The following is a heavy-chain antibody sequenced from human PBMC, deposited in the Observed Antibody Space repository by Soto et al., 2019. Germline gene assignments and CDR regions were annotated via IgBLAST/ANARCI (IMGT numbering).Heavy chain of an antibody. Sequence: GGSLRLSCAASGFTFSSYAMHWVRQAPGKGLEWVAVISYDGSNKYYADSVKGRFTISRDNSKNTLYLQMNSLRAEDTAVYYCARDRGAEPSLFDPWGQGTLVTVSS. CDR1: GFTFSSYA. CDR3: ARDRGAEPSLFDP. D-gene: IGHD3-10*01. V-gene: IGHV3-30-3*01. CDR2: ISYDGSNK. J-gene: IGHJ5*02.